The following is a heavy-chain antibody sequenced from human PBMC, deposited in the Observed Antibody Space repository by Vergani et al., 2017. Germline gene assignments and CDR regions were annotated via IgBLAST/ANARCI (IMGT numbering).Heavy chain of an antibody. J-gene: IGHJ5*02. Sequence: QLPLQESGPGLVKPSETLYITCHVFGVSVTDYNCNLIRPAPGKGLEWIGALSTTGDAPHASHHPSLKSRVSISVDTSKSQFSLRLTSVTAADSALYYCAVDTHIWQRADRWGQGRLVAVSS. CDR1: GVSVTDYN. D-gene: IGHD5-18*01. CDR2: LSTTGDAPHA. V-gene: IGHV4-4*09. CDR3: AVDTHIWQRADR.